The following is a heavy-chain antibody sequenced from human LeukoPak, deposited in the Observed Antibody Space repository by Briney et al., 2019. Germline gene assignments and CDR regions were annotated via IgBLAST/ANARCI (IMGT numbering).Heavy chain of an antibody. J-gene: IGHJ4*02. CDR1: GGSISSYY. D-gene: IGHD3-9*01. V-gene: IGHV4-39*01. Sequence: KPSETLSLTCTVSGGSISSYYWGWIRQPPGKGLEWIGSIYYSGSTYYNPSLKSRVTISVDTSKNQFSLKLSSVTAADTAVYYCARHPVLRYLGTWGQGTLVTVSS. CDR3: ARHPVLRYLGT. CDR2: IYYSGST.